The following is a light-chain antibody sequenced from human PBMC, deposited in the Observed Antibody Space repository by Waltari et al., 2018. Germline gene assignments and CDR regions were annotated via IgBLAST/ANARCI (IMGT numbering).Light chain of an antibody. J-gene: IGKJ4*01. Sequence: IVLTQSPGTLSLSTGDSATLSCRASQSVSTYYLAWYQHKPGQAPRLVIYGASTRAPGIPDRFSGSGSGTDFTLTISRLEPEDFAVYYCQQYGTSPPLTFGGGTKVEIK. CDR3: QQYGTSPPLT. CDR2: GAS. V-gene: IGKV3-20*01. CDR1: QSVSTYY.